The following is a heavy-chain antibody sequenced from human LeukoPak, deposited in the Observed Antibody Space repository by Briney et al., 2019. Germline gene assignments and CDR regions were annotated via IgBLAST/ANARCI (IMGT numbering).Heavy chain of an antibody. V-gene: IGHV4-59*01. Sequence: SETLSLTCTVSGGSISSYYWRWIRQSPGKGLEWIGYIYYSGSTNYNPSLKSRVTISVDTSKNQFSLKLSSVTAADTAVYYCARVSSSGWYEYYFDYWGQGTPGTVSS. J-gene: IGHJ4*02. CDR3: ARVSSSGWYEYYFDY. D-gene: IGHD6-19*01. CDR1: GGSISSYY. CDR2: IYYSGST.